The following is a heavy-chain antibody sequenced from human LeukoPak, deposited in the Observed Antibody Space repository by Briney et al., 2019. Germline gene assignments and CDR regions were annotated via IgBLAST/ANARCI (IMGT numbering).Heavy chain of an antibody. CDR3: ARRSLWFGELLT. V-gene: IGHV4-34*01. D-gene: IGHD3-10*01. Sequence: SETLSLTCAVYGGSFSGYYWSWIRQPPGKGLEWIGEINHSGSTNYNPSLKSRVTISVDTSKNQFSLKLSSVTAADTAVYYCARRSLWFGELLTWGQGTLVTVSS. J-gene: IGHJ4*02. CDR2: INHSGST. CDR1: GGSFSGYY.